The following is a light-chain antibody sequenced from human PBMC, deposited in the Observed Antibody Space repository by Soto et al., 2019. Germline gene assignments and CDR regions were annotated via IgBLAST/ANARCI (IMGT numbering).Light chain of an antibody. V-gene: IGKV3-20*01. J-gene: IGKJ4*01. CDR1: QSVSSSY. Sequence: TVLTQSPGTLSLSPGERATLSCRASQSVSSSYLAWYQQKPGQAPRLLIYGGSSRATGIPDRFSGSGSGTDFILTISRLEPEDFAVYYCQQYGSSPLTFGGGTKVEIK. CDR2: GGS. CDR3: QQYGSSPLT.